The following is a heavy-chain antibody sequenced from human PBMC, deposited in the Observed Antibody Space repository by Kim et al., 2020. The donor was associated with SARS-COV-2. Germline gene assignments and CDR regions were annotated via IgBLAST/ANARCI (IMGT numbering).Heavy chain of an antibody. D-gene: IGHD3-10*01. CDR3: TRGGFAFFPPVY. Sequence: GYAASVKGRFTISRDDSNSIAYLQMNSLKTEDPAVYYCTRGGFAFFPPVYWGQGTLVTVSS. V-gene: IGHV3-49*02. J-gene: IGHJ4*02.